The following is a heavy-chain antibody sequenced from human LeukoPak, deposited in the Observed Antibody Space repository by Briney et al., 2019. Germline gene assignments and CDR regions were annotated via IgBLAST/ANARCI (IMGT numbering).Heavy chain of an antibody. CDR3: ARSSVTTLDAFDI. V-gene: IGHV1-45*02. CDR1: GYTFTYRY. D-gene: IGHD3-3*01. CDR2: NTPFDGNT. Sequence: ASVKVSCKASGYTFTYRYLHWVRQAPGQAPECMGWNTPFDGNTNYAQKFQVRVTITRDRSMSTAYMELSSLRSEDTAMYYCARSSVTTLDAFDIWGQGTMVTVSS. J-gene: IGHJ3*02.